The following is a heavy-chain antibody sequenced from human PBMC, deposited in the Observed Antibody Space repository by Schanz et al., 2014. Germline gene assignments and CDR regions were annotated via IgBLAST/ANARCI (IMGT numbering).Heavy chain of an antibody. Sequence: VQLVESGGGLVQPGGSLRLCCTFSRYWMTWVRQAPGKGLEWVAFIWSDGSRTYHAESVKGRFTISRDNSRNTLYLQMDSLRDEDTALYYCAKVVASGPTTGPFDPWGQGTLVTVSS. CDR3: AKVVASGPTTGPFDP. CDR1: TFSRYW. V-gene: IGHV3-30*02. CDR2: IWSDGSRT. D-gene: IGHD1-26*01. J-gene: IGHJ5*02.